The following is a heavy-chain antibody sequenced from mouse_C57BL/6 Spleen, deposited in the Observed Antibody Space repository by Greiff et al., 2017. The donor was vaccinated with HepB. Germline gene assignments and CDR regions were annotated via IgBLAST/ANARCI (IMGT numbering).Heavy chain of an antibody. D-gene: IGHD1-1*01. V-gene: IGHV5-17*01. J-gene: IGHJ1*03. CDR2: ISSGSSTI. CDR1: GFTFSDYG. Sequence: EVQGVESGGGLVKPGGSLKLSCAASGFTFSDYGMHWVRQAPEKGLEWVAYISSGSSTIYYADTVKGRFTISRDNAKNTLFLQMTSLRSEDTAMYYCASPYYGSSPSWSFDVWGTGTTVTVSS. CDR3: ASPYYGSSPSWSFDV.